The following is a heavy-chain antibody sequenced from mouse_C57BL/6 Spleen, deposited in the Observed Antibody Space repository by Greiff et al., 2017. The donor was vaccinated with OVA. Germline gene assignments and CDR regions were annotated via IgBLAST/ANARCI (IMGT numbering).Heavy chain of an antibody. J-gene: IGHJ4*01. CDR1: GYTFTDYY. D-gene: IGHD1-1*01. Sequence: VQLQQSGPELVKPGASVKISCKASGYTFTDYYMNWVKQSHGKSLEWIGDINPNNGGTSYNQKFKGKATLTVDKSSSTAYMELRSLTSEDSAVYYCARSYYYGSREAMDYWGQGTSVTVSS. CDR3: ARSYYYGSREAMDY. CDR2: INPNNGGT. V-gene: IGHV1-26*01.